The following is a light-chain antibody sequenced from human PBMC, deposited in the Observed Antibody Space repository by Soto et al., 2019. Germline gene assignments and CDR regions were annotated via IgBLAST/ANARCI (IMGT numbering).Light chain of an antibody. CDR1: QSVSSSY. V-gene: IGKV3-20*01. Sequence: EIVLTQSPGTLSLSPGERATLSCRASQSVSSSYLAWYQQKPGQAPRPLIYDASSRATGIPDRFSGSGSGTDFTLTIRRLEPEDFAVYYCQQYGSSPVTFGPGTKVDIK. CDR2: DAS. J-gene: IGKJ3*01. CDR3: QQYGSSPVT.